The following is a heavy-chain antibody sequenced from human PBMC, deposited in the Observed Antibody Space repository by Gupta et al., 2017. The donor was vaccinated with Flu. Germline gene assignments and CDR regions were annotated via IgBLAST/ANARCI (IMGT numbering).Heavy chain of an antibody. J-gene: IGHJ4*02. CDR2: ISASGTTI. D-gene: IGHD3-10*01. CDR1: FSNYE. CDR3: ARDRYYGSGIWDF. V-gene: IGHV3-48*03. Sequence: FSNYEMNWVSQAPGKGLEWISYISASGTTIYYADAVKGRFTISRDNAKNSFFLQVKSVRAEDTAVYYCARDRYYGSGIWDFGGQGTMVTVSS.